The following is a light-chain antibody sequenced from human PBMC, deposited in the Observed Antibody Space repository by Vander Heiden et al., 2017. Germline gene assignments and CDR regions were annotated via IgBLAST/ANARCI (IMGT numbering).Light chain of an antibody. V-gene: IGLV3-10*01. Sequence: SYELTQPPSVSVSPGQTARITCSGDELPKKYAYWYQPKSGQAPVLVISQDYKRRTGIPGRFAGSSSGTMATMTTRGAHVEEEADDYCYSIDSSGNHRGVFGGGTKVTVL. J-gene: IGLJ3*02. CDR3: YSIDSSGNHRGV. CDR1: ELPKKY. CDR2: QDY.